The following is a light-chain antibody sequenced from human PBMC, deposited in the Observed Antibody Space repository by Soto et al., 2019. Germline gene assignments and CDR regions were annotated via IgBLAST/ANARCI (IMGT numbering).Light chain of an antibody. Sequence: DIQMTQSPSSLSASVGDRVTITCRASQGISHYLAGYQQKPGKVPKLLIYAASALQSGVPSRFSGSGSGTDFTLTINTLQPEDVATYYCQKYNGGPLTFGGGPKVEIK. V-gene: IGKV1-27*01. J-gene: IGKJ4*01. CDR3: QKYNGGPLT. CDR1: QGISHY. CDR2: AAS.